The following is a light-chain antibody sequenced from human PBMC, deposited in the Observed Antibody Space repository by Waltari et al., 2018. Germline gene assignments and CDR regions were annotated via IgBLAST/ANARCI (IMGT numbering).Light chain of an antibody. CDR2: DAS. CDR3: QQRNNWPPSVT. Sequence: IVLTQSPATPTLSLGERATLSCRAGQSVSSYLAWYQQKPGQAPRLLIYDASNRATGIPARFSGSGSATDFTLTISSLEPEDFAVYYCQQRNNWPPSVTFGQGTRLEIK. CDR1: QSVSSY. J-gene: IGKJ5*01. V-gene: IGKV3-11*01.